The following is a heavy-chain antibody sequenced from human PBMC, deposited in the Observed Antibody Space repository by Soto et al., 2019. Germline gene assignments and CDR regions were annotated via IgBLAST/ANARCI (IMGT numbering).Heavy chain of an antibody. CDR3: ARGNFDVVGATLFDY. V-gene: IGHV1-46*01. CDR2: INPSGGST. Sequence: GASVKVSCKASGYTFTSYYMHWVRQAPGQGLEWMGIINPSGGSTSYAQKFQGRVTMTRDTSTSTVYMELSSLRSEDTAVYYCARGNFDVVGATLFDYWGQGTLVTVSS. CDR1: GYTFTSYY. J-gene: IGHJ4*02. D-gene: IGHD1-26*01.